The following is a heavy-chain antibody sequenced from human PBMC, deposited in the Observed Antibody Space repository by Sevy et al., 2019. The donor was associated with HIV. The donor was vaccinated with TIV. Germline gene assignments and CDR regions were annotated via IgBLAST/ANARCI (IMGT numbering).Heavy chain of an antibody. J-gene: IGHJ5*02. V-gene: IGHV3-53*01. CDR1: GFSISNNY. CDR3: ARGYCGGGSCTAFDP. CDR2: MYSGGSP. D-gene: IGHD2-15*01. Sequence: GGSLRLSCAASGFSISNNYTAWVRQAPGKGLEWVSVMYSGGSPYYGDSLKGRFALSRDMSKNTVYLQMNSLRAEDTAVYYCARGYCGGGSCTAFDPWGQGTLVTVSS.